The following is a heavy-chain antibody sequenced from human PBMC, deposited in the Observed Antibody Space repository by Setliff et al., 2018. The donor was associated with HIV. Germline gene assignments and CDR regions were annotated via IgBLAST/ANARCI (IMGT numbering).Heavy chain of an antibody. D-gene: IGHD3-10*01. CDR3: ARVLVRGVIAN. Sequence: SETLSLTCTVSGGSISSHYWSWIRQPPGKGLEWIGSIDYSESTKYNPSLNSRGTISLDKPKNELSLKLTSVTAADTAVYYCARVLVRGVIANWGQGTLVTVSS. V-gene: IGHV4-59*11. CDR2: IDYSEST. J-gene: IGHJ4*02. CDR1: GGSISSHY.